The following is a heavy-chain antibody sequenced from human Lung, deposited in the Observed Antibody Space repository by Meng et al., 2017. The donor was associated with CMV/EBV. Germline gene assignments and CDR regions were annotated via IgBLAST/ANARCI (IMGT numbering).Heavy chain of an antibody. V-gene: IGHV5-51*01. J-gene: IGHJ6*02. CDR1: GYSFTSYW. CDR3: ARLSYYDFWSGYYPYYYGMDV. CDR2: IYPGDSDT. Sequence: XVSXXGSGYSFTSYWIGWVRQMPGKGLEWMGIIYPGDSDTRYSPSFQGQVTISADKSISTAYLQWSSLKASDTAMYYCARLSYYDFWSGYYPYYYGMDVWGQGTTVXVSS. D-gene: IGHD3-3*01.